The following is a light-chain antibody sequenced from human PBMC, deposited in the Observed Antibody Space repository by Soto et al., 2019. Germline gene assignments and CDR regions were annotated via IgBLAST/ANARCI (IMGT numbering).Light chain of an antibody. CDR1: QGISTY. CDR3: QKSYSTTWT. V-gene: IGKV1-39*01. Sequence: DIQMTHSPSSLSASVLYIVTITFRASQGISTYLNLYQQKPGKAPKLLIYAASSLQSGVPSRFSGSGSETDFTLTISSLQPEDFATYSCQKSYSTTWTFGQGTKVDIK. J-gene: IGKJ1*01. CDR2: AAS.